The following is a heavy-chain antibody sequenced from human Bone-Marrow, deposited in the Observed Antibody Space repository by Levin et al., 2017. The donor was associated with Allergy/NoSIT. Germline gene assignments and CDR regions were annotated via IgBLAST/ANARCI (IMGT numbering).Heavy chain of an antibody. CDR2: IYWDDDK. Sequence: KVSGPTLVKPTQTLTLTCTVSGFSLSTSTVGVAWIRQPPGKALEWLALIYWDDDKRYSPSLKSRLTITKDNSKNQVVLTMTNMDPADTGTYYCARLTGYYHDSGGYTGRWLAPWGQGTLVTVSS. D-gene: IGHD3-10*01. V-gene: IGHV2-5*02. CDR1: GFSLSTSTVG. J-gene: IGHJ5*02. CDR3: ARLTGYYHDSGGYTGRWLAP.